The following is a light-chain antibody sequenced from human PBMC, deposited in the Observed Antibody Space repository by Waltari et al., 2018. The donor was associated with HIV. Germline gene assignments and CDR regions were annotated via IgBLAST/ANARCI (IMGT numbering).Light chain of an antibody. CDR2: EVT. J-gene: IGLJ3*02. V-gene: IGLV2-18*02. Sequence: QSALTQPPSVSGSPGQSVTISCTGPSSDVGSYNRVAWYQQPPGPAPTLMIYEVTNRPSGVPDRFSGSKSGNTASLTISGLQAEDEAHYYCSSYSSSSTWVFGGGTKLTVL. CDR3: SSYSSSSTWV. CDR1: SSDVGSYNR.